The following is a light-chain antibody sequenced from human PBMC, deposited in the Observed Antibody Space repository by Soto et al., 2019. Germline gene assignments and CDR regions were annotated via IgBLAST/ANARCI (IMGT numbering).Light chain of an antibody. V-gene: IGKV3-20*01. Sequence: EIVLTQSPGTLSLSPGERATLSCRASQTVNSRSLAWLQQKPGQAPRLLIYGASNRANGIPDRFSGSGSGTDFTLTISRLEAEDVAVYHCQQYGNPPWTGGLGTKVEIK. CDR3: QQYGNPPWT. CDR1: QTVNSRS. J-gene: IGKJ1*01. CDR2: GAS.